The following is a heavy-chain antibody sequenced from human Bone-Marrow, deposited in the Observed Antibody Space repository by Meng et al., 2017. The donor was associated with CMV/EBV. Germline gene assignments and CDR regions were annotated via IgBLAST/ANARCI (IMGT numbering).Heavy chain of an antibody. CDR3: ARDLMGAVVVPAANKKAYYCYGMDV. J-gene: IGHJ6*02. V-gene: IGHV1-2*02. D-gene: IGHD2-2*01. CDR2: INPNSGGT. CDR1: GYTFTGYY. Sequence: ASVKVSCKASGYTFTGYYMHWVRQAPGQGLEWMGWINPNSGGTNYAQKFQGRVTMTRDTSISTAYMELSRLRSDDTAVYYCARDLMGAVVVPAANKKAYYCYGMDVWGQGTTVTVSS.